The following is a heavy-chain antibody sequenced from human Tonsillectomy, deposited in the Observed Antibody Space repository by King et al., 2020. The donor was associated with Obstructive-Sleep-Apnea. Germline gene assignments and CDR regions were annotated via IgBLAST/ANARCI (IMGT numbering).Heavy chain of an antibody. D-gene: IGHD4-17*01. V-gene: IGHV4-39*07. CDR3: ARVAFPLYGYSIS. CDR2: FYYSGST. CDR1: GASITSSTYY. Sequence: QLQESGPGLVKPSETLSLTCTVSGASITSSTYYWGWIRQPPGKGLEWIGSFYYSGSTYYKPSLKSRVSISADTSRNQFSLKLTLVTAADTAVSYCARVAFPLYGYSISWGQGTLVTVSS. J-gene: IGHJ1*01.